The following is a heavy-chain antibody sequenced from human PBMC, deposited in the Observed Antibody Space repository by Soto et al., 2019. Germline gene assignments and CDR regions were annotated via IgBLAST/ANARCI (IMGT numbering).Heavy chain of an antibody. D-gene: IGHD2-15*01. CDR1: GYSFTSYW. J-gene: IGHJ6*03. Sequence: PGESLKISCKGSGYSFTSYWIGWVRQMPGKGLEWMGIIYPGDSDTRYSPSFQGQVTISADKSISTAYLQWSSLKASDTAMYYCARQGCSGGSCYYDYYYYMDVWGKGTTVTVS. CDR3: ARQGCSGGSCYYDYYYYMDV. V-gene: IGHV5-51*01. CDR2: IYPGDSDT.